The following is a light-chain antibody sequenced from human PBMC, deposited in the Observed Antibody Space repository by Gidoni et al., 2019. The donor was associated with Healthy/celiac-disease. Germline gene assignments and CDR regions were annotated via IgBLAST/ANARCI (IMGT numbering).Light chain of an antibody. Sequence: QSALTQPASVSGSPGQSRTISCTGTSSDVGGYNYVSWYQQHPGKAPKLMIYDVSNRPSGVSNRFSGSKSGNTASLTISGLQAEDEADYYCSSYTSSSTRVFGTGTKVTVL. CDR3: SSYTSSSTRV. V-gene: IGLV2-14*01. CDR2: DVS. J-gene: IGLJ1*01. CDR1: SSDVGGYNY.